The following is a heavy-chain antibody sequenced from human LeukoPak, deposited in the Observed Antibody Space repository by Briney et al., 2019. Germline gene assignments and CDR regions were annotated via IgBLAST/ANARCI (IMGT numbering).Heavy chain of an antibody. Sequence: SETLSLTCTVSGGPISSYYWSWIRQPPGKGLEWIGYIYYSGSTNYNPSLKSRVTISVDTSKNQFSLKLSSVTAADTAVYYCAAHRASGWYFGEFDPWGQGTLVTVSS. J-gene: IGHJ5*02. D-gene: IGHD6-19*01. V-gene: IGHV4-59*01. CDR1: GGPISSYY. CDR3: AAHRASGWYFGEFDP. CDR2: IYYSGST.